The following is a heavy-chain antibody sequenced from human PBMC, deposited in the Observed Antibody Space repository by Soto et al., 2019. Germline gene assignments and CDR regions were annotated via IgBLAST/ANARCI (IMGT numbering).Heavy chain of an antibody. V-gene: IGHV1-69*13. J-gene: IGHJ6*02. CDR1: GGTFSSYA. Sequence: SVKVSCKASGGTFSSYAISWVRQAPGQGLEWMGGIIPIFGTANYAQKFQGRVTITADESTSTAYMELSSLRSEDTAVYYCARDGRIMVRGVTNAYYYYGMDVCGQGTTVTVSS. D-gene: IGHD3-10*01. CDR2: IIPIFGTA. CDR3: ARDGRIMVRGVTNAYYYYGMDV.